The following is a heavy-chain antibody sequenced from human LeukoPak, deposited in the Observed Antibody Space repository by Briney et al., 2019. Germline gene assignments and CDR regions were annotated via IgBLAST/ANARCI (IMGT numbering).Heavy chain of an antibody. D-gene: IGHD6-13*01. V-gene: IGHV3-30-3*01. CDR3: ARAMRQQLARYYFDY. CDR2: ISYDGSNK. Sequence: GRSLRLSCAASGFTFSSYAMHWVRQAPGKGLEWVAVISYDGSNKYYADSVKGRFTISRDNSKNTLYLQMNSLRAEDTAVYYCARAMRQQLARYYFDYWGQGTLVTVSS. CDR1: GFTFSSYA. J-gene: IGHJ4*02.